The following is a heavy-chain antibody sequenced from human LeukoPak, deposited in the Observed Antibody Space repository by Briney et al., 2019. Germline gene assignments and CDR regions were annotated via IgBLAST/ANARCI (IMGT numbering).Heavy chain of an antibody. CDR1: GYTFTGYY. Sequence: GASVKVSCKASGYTFTGYYLHWVRQAPGQGLEWMGWLNPKTGGTRYAQKFQGRVTMTRDTSISTVNTELSRLTSDDTAVYYCARATAENDHWGQGTLVTVSS. CDR3: ARATAENDH. CDR2: LNPKTGGT. J-gene: IGHJ4*02. V-gene: IGHV1-2*02.